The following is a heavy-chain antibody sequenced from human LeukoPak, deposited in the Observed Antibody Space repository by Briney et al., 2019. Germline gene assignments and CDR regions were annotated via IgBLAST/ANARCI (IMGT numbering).Heavy chain of an antibody. D-gene: IGHD3-16*01. Sequence: GGSLRLSCAASGFTFTNYAMNWVRQAPGKGLEWVSAVTGPGDTTYYADSVKGRFFMSREDSKTTVYLQMNSLRAEDTAIYYCAKGAEIDLWGQGTLVTAS. CDR2: VTGPGDTT. CDR1: GFTFTNYA. CDR3: AKGAEIDL. J-gene: IGHJ5*02. V-gene: IGHV3-23*01.